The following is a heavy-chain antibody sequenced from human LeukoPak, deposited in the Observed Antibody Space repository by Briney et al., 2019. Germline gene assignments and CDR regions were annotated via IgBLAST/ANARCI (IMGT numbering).Heavy chain of an antibody. J-gene: IGHJ3*02. D-gene: IGHD3-22*01. Sequence: ASVKVSCKASGYTFTSYYMHWVRQAPGQGLEWMGIINPSGGSTSYAQKFQGRVTMTRDTSTSTVYMELSSLRSEDTAVYYCARDPYYYDSSGSFAFDIWGQGTMVTVSS. V-gene: IGHV1-46*01. CDR1: GYTFTSYY. CDR3: ARDPYYYDSSGSFAFDI. CDR2: INPSGGST.